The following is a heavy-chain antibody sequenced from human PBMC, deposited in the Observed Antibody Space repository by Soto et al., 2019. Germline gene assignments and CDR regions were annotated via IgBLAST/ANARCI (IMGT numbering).Heavy chain of an antibody. J-gene: IGHJ4*02. CDR1: GFSFGGYG. V-gene: IGHV3-23*01. Sequence: EVQLLESGGDLVQPGGSLRLSCAASGFSFGGYGMSWVRQAPGKGLEWVSALSGSGSTTYYADSVRGRFIISRDNSSDTLFLQMNSLRAEDTAVYFCAKASKGYTGYDLEYWGQGTVVTVSP. D-gene: IGHD5-12*01. CDR2: LSGSGSTT. CDR3: AKASKGYTGYDLEY.